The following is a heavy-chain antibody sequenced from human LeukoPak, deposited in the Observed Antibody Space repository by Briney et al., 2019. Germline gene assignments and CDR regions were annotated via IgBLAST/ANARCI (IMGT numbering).Heavy chain of an antibody. V-gene: IGHV4-39*07. CDR3: ATVQSGSYSYYYYYMDV. CDR2: IYHSGST. Sequence: SETLSLTCTVSGGSISSGSYYWSWIRQPPGKGLEWIGSIYHSGSTYYNPSLKSRVTISVDTSKNQFSLKLSSVTAADTAVYYCATVQSGSYSYYYYYMDVWGKGTTVTVSS. D-gene: IGHD1-26*01. J-gene: IGHJ6*03. CDR1: GGSISSGSYY.